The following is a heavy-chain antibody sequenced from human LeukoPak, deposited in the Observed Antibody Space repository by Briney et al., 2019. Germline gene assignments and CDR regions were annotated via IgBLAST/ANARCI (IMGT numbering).Heavy chain of an antibody. CDR3: AKGSCSGGSCYPDY. V-gene: IGHV3-33*06. CDR1: GFTFSSFG. D-gene: IGHD2-15*01. CDR2: IWYDGSSK. Sequence: GGSLRLSCAASGFTFSSFGMHWVRQAPGKGLEWVAVIWYDGSSKHYADSVKGRFTISRDNSKNTLYLQMNSLRAEDTAVYYCAKGSCSGGSCYPDYWGQGTLVTVSS. J-gene: IGHJ4*02.